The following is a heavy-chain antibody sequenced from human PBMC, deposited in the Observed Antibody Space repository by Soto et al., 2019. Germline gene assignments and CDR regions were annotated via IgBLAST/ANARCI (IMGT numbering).Heavy chain of an antibody. J-gene: IGHJ3*02. CDR1: GGSFSGYY. Sequence: SETLSLTCAVYGGSFSGYYWSWIRQPPGKGLEWIGDIYHSGSTNYNPSLKSRVTISVDTSKNQFSLKLSSVTAADTAVYYCARRGSDDAFDIWGQGTMVTVSS. V-gene: IGHV4-34*09. CDR3: ARRGSDDAFDI. CDR2: IYHSGST. D-gene: IGHD2-15*01.